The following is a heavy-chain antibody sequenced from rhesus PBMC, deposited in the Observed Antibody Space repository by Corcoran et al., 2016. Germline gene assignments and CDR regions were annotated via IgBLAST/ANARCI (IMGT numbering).Heavy chain of an antibody. CDR2: MYPSDSDT. CDR1: GYSVTSYW. J-gene: IGHJ4*01. CDR3: AKGYRGYSGYGNFDY. V-gene: IGHV5-2*01. Sequence: EVQLVQFGAEVKRPGESLKISCRTYGYSVTSYWSSWGGQRPGKGREWMGAMYPSDSDTRYSPSFQGHVTISADKSISTTYLQWSSLKASDSATYYCAKGYRGYSGYGNFDYWGRGVLVTVSS. D-gene: IGHD5-42*01.